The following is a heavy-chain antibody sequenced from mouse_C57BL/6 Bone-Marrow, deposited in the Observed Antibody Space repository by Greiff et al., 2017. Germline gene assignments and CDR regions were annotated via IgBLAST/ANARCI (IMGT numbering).Heavy chain of an antibody. Sequence: QVQLQQSGAELVRPGASVTLSCKASGYTFTDYEMHWVKQTPVHGLEWIGAIDPETGGTAYNQKFKGKAILTADKSSSTAYMELRSLTSEDSAVYYCTSSTGTYYFDYWGQGTTLTVSA. V-gene: IGHV1-15*01. J-gene: IGHJ2*01. CDR2: IDPETGGT. CDR3: TSSTGTYYFDY. CDR1: GYTFTDYE. D-gene: IGHD4-1*01.